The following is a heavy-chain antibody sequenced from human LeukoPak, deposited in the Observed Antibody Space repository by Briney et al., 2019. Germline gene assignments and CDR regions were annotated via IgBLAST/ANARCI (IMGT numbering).Heavy chain of an antibody. Sequence: SETLSLTCTVSGDSISSDYWSWIRQSPGKGLEWFGYIYYRGDTKYNPSLKSRIALDRSKNQISPTLTSVTAADTAVYYCARSRSGWYVSHWGQGILVTVSS. V-gene: IGHV4-59*01. D-gene: IGHD6-19*01. CDR2: IYYRGDT. CDR3: ARSRSGWYVSH. J-gene: IGHJ4*01. CDR1: GDSISSDY.